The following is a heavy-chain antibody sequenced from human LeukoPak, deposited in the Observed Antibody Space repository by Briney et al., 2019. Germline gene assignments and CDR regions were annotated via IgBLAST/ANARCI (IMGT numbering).Heavy chain of an antibody. J-gene: IGHJ4*02. CDR2: IYYSGST. CDR3: ARASSSSSWYYFDY. D-gene: IGHD6-13*01. CDR1: GGSISSSSYY. Sequence: SETLSLTCTVSGGSISSSSYYWGWIRQPPGKGLEWIGSIYYSGSTYYNPSLKSRVTISVDTSKNQFSLKLSSVTAADTAVYYCARASSSSSWYYFDYWGQGTLVTVSS. V-gene: IGHV4-39*01.